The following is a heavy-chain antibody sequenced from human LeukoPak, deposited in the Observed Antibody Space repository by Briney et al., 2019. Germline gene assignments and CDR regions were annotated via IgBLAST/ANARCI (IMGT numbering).Heavy chain of an antibody. V-gene: IGHV3-23*01. CDR3: AKVGWFGELLLGATFYFDY. D-gene: IGHD3-10*01. CDR1: GFTFSSYG. Sequence: PGGSLRLSCAASGFTFSSYGMSWVRQAPGKGLEWVSAISGSGGSTYYADSVKGRFTISRDNSKNTLYLQMNSLRAEDTAVYYCAKVGWFGELLLGATFYFDYWGQGTLVTVSS. CDR2: ISGSGGST. J-gene: IGHJ4*02.